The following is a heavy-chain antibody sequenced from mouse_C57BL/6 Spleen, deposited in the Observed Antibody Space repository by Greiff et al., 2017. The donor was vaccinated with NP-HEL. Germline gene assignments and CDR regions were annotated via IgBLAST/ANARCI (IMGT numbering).Heavy chain of an antibody. V-gene: IGHV1-18*01. Sequence: EVQLQQSGPELVKPGASVKIPCKASGYTFTDYNMDWVKQSHGKSLEWIGDINPNNGGTIYNQKFKGKATLTVDKSSSTAYMELRSLTSEDTAVYDCARGAANWYFDVWGTGTTVTVSS. CDR3: ARGAANWYFDV. CDR2: INPNNGGT. CDR1: GYTFTDYN. J-gene: IGHJ1*03. D-gene: IGHD3-3*01.